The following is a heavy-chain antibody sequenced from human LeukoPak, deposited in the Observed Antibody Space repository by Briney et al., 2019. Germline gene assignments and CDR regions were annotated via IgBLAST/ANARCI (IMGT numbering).Heavy chain of an antibody. CDR1: GFTFASYA. D-gene: IGHD6-6*01. CDR2: ILGSGGGDTT. CDR3: AEVTSSSPKTLG. V-gene: IGHV3-23*01. J-gene: IGHJ4*02. Sequence: GGSLRLSCAASGFTFASYAMSWVRLAPGKGLEWVSSILGSGGGDTTYYADSVKGRFTISRDNSKNTLYLQMNSLRAEDTAVYYCAEVTSSSPKTLGWGQGTLVTVSS.